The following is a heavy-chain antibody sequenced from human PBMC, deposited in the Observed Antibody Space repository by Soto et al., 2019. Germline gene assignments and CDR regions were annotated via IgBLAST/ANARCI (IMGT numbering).Heavy chain of an antibody. J-gene: IGHJ6*02. D-gene: IGHD6-13*01. CDR3: ANHEAADTFSDYYGMNV. V-gene: IGHV3-21*01. CDR2: ISTSSIYI. CDR1: GFTFSSYS. Sequence: EVQLVESGGGLVKPGGSLRLSCAASGFTFSSYSMNWVRQAPGKGLEWVSSISTSSIYIYYADSVKGRFTISRDNAKNSLYLQMNSLRAEDTAVYYCANHEAADTFSDYYGMNVWGQVTTVTVSS.